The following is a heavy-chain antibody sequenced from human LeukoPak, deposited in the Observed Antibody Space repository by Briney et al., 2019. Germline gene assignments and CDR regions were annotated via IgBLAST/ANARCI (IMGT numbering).Heavy chain of an antibody. CDR2: ISYSGST. Sequence: GSLRLSCAASGFTFSSYAMSWVRQAPGKGLEWVGSISYSGSTYYNPSLKSRVTISVDTSKNQFSLKLNSVTAADTAVYYCARHYGPWGQGTLVTVSS. CDR3: ARHYGP. D-gene: IGHD3-10*01. J-gene: IGHJ5*02. CDR1: GFTFSSYA. V-gene: IGHV4-39*01.